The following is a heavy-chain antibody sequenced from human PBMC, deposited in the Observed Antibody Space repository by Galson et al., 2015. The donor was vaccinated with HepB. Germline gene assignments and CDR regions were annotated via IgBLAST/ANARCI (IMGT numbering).Heavy chain of an antibody. CDR3: ARDLLVYGGGLGWPRYVDY. D-gene: IGHD4-23*01. CDR1: GGSISSYY. V-gene: IGHV4-59*01. J-gene: IGHJ4*02. CDR2: IYYSGST. Sequence: SETLSLTCTVSGGSISSYYWSWIRQPPGKGLEWIGYIYYSGSTNYNPSLKSRVTISVDTSKNQFSLKLSSVTAADTAVYYCARDLLVYGGGLGWPRYVDYWGQGTLVTVSS.